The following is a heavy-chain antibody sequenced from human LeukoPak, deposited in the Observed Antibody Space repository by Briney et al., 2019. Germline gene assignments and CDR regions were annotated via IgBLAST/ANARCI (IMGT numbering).Heavy chain of an antibody. D-gene: IGHD2-2*01. CDR3: ARRLTQYDCFDP. CDR1: GDSVSSNSVT. Sequence: SQTLSLTCAISGDSVSSNSVTWNWIRQSPSRGLEWLGRTYYRSTWYNDYTVSVRGRITVNPDTSKNQFSLHLNSVTPEDAAVYYCARRLTQYDCFDPWGQGILVTVSS. J-gene: IGHJ5*02. CDR2: TYYRSTWYN. V-gene: IGHV6-1*01.